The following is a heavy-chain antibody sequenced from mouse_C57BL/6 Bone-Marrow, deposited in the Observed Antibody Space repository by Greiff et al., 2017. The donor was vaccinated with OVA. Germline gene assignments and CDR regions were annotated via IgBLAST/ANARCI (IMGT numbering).Heavy chain of an antibody. CDR2: ISSGGDYI. J-gene: IGHJ4*01. Sequence: EVSAVESGDGLVKPGGSLKLSRAASGFPFSSYAMSWVRPTPEKRQEWVAYISSGGDYIYYADTVKGRFTISRDKARNTLYLQMSSLKSEDTAMYYCTKLRDAIDFGGQGTSVTVTS. CDR1: GFPFSSYA. V-gene: IGHV5-9-1*02. CDR3: TKLRDAIDF. D-gene: IGHD1-1*01.